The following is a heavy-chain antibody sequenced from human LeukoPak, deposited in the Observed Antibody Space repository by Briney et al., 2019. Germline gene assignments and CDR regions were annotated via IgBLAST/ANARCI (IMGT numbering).Heavy chain of an antibody. Sequence: GGSLRFSCAASGFTFSSYGMHWVRQAPGKGLEWVAVIPYDGSNKYYADSVKGRFTISRDNSKNTLYLQMNSLRAEDTAVYYCARDSEGLFDYWGQGTLVTVSS. CDR2: IPYDGSNK. V-gene: IGHV3-30*03. CDR3: ARDSEGLFDY. J-gene: IGHJ4*02. CDR1: GFTFSSYG.